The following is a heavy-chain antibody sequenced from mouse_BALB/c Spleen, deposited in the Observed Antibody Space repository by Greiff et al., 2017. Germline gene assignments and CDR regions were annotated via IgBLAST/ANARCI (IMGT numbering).Heavy chain of an antibody. Sequence: VNVVESGPGLVAPSQSLSITCTVSGFSLTSYDISWIRQPPGKGLEWLGVIWTGGGTNYNSAFMSRLSISKDNSKSQVFLKMNSLQTDDTAIYYCVRYGNYAYYFDYWGQGTTLTVSS. V-gene: IGHV2-9-2*01. CDR2: IWTGGGT. CDR1: GFSLTSYD. D-gene: IGHD2-10*02. J-gene: IGHJ2*01. CDR3: VRYGNYAYYFDY.